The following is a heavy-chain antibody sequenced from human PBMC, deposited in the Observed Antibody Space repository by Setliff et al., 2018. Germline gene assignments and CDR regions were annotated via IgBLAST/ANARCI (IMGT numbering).Heavy chain of an antibody. D-gene: IGHD3-22*01. CDR2: ISTYNGKT. V-gene: IGHV1-18*01. CDR1: GYIFTSYG. J-gene: IGHJ4*02. CDR3: ARGPLQYYFDSSGYEYYFDY. Sequence: ASVKVSCKASGYIFTSYGFSWVRQAPGQGLEWMGWISTYNGKTNYAQKFQGRVTMTTDTSTSTAYMELSRLRSDDTAVYYCARGPLQYYFDSSGYEYYFDYWGQGTLVTVSS.